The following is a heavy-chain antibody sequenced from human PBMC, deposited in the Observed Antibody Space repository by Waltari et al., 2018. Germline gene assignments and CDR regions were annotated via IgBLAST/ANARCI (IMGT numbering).Heavy chain of an antibody. CDR1: GFTFSSYA. V-gene: IGHV3-30*01. CDR2: ISYDGSNK. Sequence: QVQLVESGGGVVQPGRSLRLSCAASGFTFSSYAMHWVRQAPGKVLEWVAVISYDGSNKYYADSVKGRFTISRDNSKNTLYLQMNSLRAEDTAVYYCARGRAVAAAGTDFDYWGQGTLVTVSS. CDR3: ARGRAVAAAGTDFDY. D-gene: IGHD6-13*01. J-gene: IGHJ4*02.